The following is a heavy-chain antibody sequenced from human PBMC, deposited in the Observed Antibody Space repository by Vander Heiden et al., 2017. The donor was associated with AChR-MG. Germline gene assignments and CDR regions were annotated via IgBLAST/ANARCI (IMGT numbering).Heavy chain of an antibody. Sequence: QVQLVQSGAEVKKPGASVKVSCKASGYTFTSYDINWVRQATGQGLEWMGWMNPNSGNTGYAQKFQGRVTMTRQTSITTAYMELFSLTSEDTAVYYCARGLWFGELRLVPLDYWGQGTQVTVS. V-gene: IGHV1-8*01. CDR2: MNPNSGNT. D-gene: IGHD3-10*01. J-gene: IGHJ4*02. CDR1: GYTFTSYD. CDR3: ARGLWFGELRLVPLDY.